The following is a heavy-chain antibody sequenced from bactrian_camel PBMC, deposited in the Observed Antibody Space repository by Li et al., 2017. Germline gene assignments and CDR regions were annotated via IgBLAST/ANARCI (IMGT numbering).Heavy chain of an antibody. D-gene: IGHD2*01. J-gene: IGHJ4*01. Sequence: VQLVESGGDLVQAGGSLRLSCTASGFTFSSHDMTWVRQAPGKGLEWVSQINSGGGSTYYADSVKGRFIISRDNAKNTVFLQMDSLKPEDTAMYYCEMDGIMVHGVCELTVNYWGQGTQVTVS. V-gene: IGHV3S40*01. CDR2: INSGGGST. CDR3: EMDGIMVHGVCELTVNY. CDR1: GFTFSSHD.